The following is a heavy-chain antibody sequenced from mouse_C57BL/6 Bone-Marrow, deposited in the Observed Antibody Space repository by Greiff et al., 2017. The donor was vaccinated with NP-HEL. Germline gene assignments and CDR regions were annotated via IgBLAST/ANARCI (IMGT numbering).Heavy chain of an antibody. J-gene: IGHJ1*03. CDR3: TTDYSNYVGYFDV. Sequence: QLQQSGAELVRPGASVKLSCTASGFNIKDYYMHWVKQRPEQGLEWIGRIDPEDGDTEYAPKFQGKATMTADTSSNTAYLQLSSLTSEDTAVYYCTTDYSNYVGYFDVWGTGTTVTVSS. D-gene: IGHD2-5*01. CDR1: GFNIKDYY. V-gene: IGHV14-1*01. CDR2: IDPEDGDT.